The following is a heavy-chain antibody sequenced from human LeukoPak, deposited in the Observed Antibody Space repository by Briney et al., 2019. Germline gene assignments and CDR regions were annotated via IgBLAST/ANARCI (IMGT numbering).Heavy chain of an antibody. CDR1: GFTFSSYW. D-gene: IGHD7-27*01. J-gene: IGHJ4*02. CDR2: ITTSDGNT. CDR3: AKDGGLWVSAHWGDS. Sequence: GGSLRLSCEVSGFTFSSYWIHWVRQAPGKGLEWVSTITTSDGNTYYADSVKGRFTVSRDNSKNTLYLQMNSLRAEDTAVYYCAKDGGLWVSAHWGDSWGRGTLVTVSS. V-gene: IGHV3-23*01.